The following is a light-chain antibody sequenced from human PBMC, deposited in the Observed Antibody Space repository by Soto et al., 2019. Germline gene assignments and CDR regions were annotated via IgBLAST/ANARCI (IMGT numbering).Light chain of an antibody. V-gene: IGKV1-9*01. CDR3: QQLNSYPIT. CDR1: QGLSSY. Sequence: DIQLTQSPSFLSASVGDRATITCRASQGLSSYLAWYQQKPGMAPKLLIYSTSTLQSGVPARFSGSASGTEFTLTISSLQPEDFATYYCQQLNSYPITFGPGTKVDI. J-gene: IGKJ3*01. CDR2: STS.